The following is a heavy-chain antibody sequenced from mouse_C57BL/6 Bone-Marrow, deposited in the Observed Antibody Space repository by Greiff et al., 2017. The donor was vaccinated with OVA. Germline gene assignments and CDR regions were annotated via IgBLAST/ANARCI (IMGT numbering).Heavy chain of an antibody. V-gene: IGHV5-6*01. CDR3: ARHGGYWAY. CDR1: GFTFSSYG. D-gene: IGHD2-3*01. CDR2: ISSGGSYT. J-gene: IGHJ3*01. Sequence: EVKLMESGGDLVKPGGSLKLSCAASGFTFSSYGMSWVRQTPDKRLEWVATISSGGSYTYYPASVQGRFTISRDNAKNTLYLQMSSLKSEDTAMYYCARHGGYWAYGGQGTLVTVSA.